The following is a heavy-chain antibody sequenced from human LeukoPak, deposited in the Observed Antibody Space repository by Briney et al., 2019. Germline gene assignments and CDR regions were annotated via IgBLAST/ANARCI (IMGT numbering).Heavy chain of an antibody. V-gene: IGHV3-20*04. CDR3: ARDRGSNYVGYYYMDV. CDR1: GLTFDDYG. J-gene: IGHJ6*03. CDR2: INWNGGST. D-gene: IGHD4-11*01. Sequence: PGRSLRLSCAASGLTFDDYGMSWVRQAPGKGLEWVSGINWNGGSTGYADSVKGRFTISRDNAKNSLYLQMNSLRAEDTALYYCARDRGSNYVGYYYMDVWGKGTTVTVSS.